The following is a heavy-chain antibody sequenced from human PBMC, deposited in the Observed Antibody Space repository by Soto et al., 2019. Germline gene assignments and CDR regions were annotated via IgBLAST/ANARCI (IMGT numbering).Heavy chain of an antibody. V-gene: IGHV3-48*04. CDR2: ITGSGVTM. Sequence: GGSLRLSCAASGFTFSDHSPNWIRQAPGKELEWISYITGSGVTMYADSVKGRFTISRDNAKNSLQLQMDSLRAEDTAVYYCARDGGGSTFDFDSWGQGTLVTVSS. CDR3: ARDGGGSTFDFDS. D-gene: IGHD3-16*01. CDR1: GFTFSDHS. J-gene: IGHJ4*02.